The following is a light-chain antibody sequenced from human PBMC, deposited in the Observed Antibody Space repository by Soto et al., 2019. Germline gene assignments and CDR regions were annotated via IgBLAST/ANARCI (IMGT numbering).Light chain of an antibody. J-gene: IGLJ1*01. CDR1: SSSIGANR. CDR2: GDD. Sequence: QSVLTQPPSASGTPGQRVTISCSGSSSSIGANRVSWYQQVPRTAPKLLIYGDDRRPSGVPDRFSGSKSGTSASLAISGLQSEDDAYYYGASRDQTLDVFVCASGTEAAVL. CDR3: ASRDQTLDVFV. V-gene: IGLV1-44*01.